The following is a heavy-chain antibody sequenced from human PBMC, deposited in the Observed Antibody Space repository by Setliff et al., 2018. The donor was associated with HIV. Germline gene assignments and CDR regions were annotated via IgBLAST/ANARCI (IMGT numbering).Heavy chain of an antibody. V-gene: IGHV3-30*02. J-gene: IGHJ4*02. CDR3: AKDKSYHDYIWGSSVLAY. D-gene: IGHD3-16*01. CDR2: MRYDGSNK. Sequence: GGSLRLSCAASGITLSNYAMSWVRQAPGKGLEWVAFMRYDGSNKDYADSVKGRFTISRDNSKNTLFLQMNSLRPEDTAIYYCAKDKSYHDYIWGSSVLAYWGQGTLVTVSS. CDR1: GITLSNYA.